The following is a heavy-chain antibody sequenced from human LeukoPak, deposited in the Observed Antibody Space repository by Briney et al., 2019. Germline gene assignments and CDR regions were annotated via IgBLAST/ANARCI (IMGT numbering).Heavy chain of an antibody. Sequence: GGSLRLSCAASGFTVSSNYMTWVRQAPGKGLEWVSLIYSSAVTDYADSVKGRFTISVDNSKNMMYLQMNSLRAEDTAVYYCARGFCSGGTYFDYWGQGTLVTVSS. J-gene: IGHJ4*02. CDR1: GFTVSSNY. CDR2: IYSSAVT. D-gene: IGHD2-15*01. V-gene: IGHV3-53*01. CDR3: ARGFCSGGTYFDY.